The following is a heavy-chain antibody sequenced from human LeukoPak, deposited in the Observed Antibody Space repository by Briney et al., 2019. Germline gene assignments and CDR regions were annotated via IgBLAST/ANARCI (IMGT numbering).Heavy chain of an antibody. V-gene: IGHV4-59*12. CDR3: AGDPEGYYFDY. J-gene: IGHJ4*02. Sequence: SETLSLTCTVSGGSISSYYWSWIRQPPGKGLEWIGYIYYSGSTNYNPSLKSRVTISVDTSKNQFSLKLSSVTAADTAVYYCAGDPEGYYFDYWGQGTLVTVSS. CDR1: GGSISSYY. CDR2: IYYSGST.